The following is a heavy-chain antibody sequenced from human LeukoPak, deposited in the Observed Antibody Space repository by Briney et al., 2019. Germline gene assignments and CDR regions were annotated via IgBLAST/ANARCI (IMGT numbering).Heavy chain of an antibody. V-gene: IGHV4-59*01. D-gene: IGHD6-13*01. CDR3: ARGVAAVDY. Sequence: SETLSLTCTVSGGSISSYYWSWIRQPPGKGLEWIGYIYYSGSTNYNPSLKSRVTISVDTSKNQFSLKLSSVSAADTAVYYCARGVAAVDYWGQGTLVTVSS. CDR1: GGSISSYY. CDR2: IYYSGST. J-gene: IGHJ4*02.